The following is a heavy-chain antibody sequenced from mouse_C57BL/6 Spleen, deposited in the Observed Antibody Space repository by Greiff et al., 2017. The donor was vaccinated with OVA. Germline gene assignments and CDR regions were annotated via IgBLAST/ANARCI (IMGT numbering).Heavy chain of an antibody. CDR2: IYPGSGST. J-gene: IGHJ4*01. D-gene: IGHD2-1*01. CDR1: GYTFTSYW. V-gene: IGHV1-55*01. Sequence: QVQLLQPGAELVKPGASVKMSCKASGYTFTSYWITWVKQRPGQGLEWIGDIYPGSGSTNYNEKFKSKATLTVDTSSSTAYMQLSSLTSEDSAVYYCARGWIYYGNYYYAMDYWGQGSSVTVSS. CDR3: ARGWIYYGNYYYAMDY.